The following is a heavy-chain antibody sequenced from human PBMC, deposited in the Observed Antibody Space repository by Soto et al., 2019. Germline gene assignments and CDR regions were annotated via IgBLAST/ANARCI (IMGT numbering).Heavy chain of an antibody. CDR2: ISGSGGST. V-gene: IGHV3-23*01. Sequence: GGSLRLSCAASGFTFSSYAMSWVRQAPGKGLEWVSAISGSGGSTYYADSVKGRFTISRDNSKNTLYLQMNSLRAEDTAVYYCAKHPYYYDSSGYPYFDYWGQGALVTVSS. J-gene: IGHJ4*02. CDR3: AKHPYYYDSSGYPYFDY. CDR1: GFTFSSYA. D-gene: IGHD3-22*01.